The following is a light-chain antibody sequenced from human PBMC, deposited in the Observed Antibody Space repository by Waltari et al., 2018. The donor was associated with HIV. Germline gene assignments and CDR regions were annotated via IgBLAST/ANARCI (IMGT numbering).Light chain of an antibody. V-gene: IGLV2-23*02. Sequence: QSALTQLASVSGSPGQSITISCTGTSSVVGAYNLVSWYQQPPNKAPKRRIFEVTKLPSGGSDRFSGSRSGNTSSLTISGLQTEDEGDYYCCSYTGTGIVFGGGTKLTVL. CDR2: EVT. J-gene: IGLJ2*01. CDR1: SSVVGAYNL. CDR3: CSYTGTGIV.